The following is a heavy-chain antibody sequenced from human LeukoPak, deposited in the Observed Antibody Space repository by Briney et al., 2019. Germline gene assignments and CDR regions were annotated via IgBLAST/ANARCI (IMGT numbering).Heavy chain of an antibody. CDR3: AAGQTYCGGDCYPMDAFDI. CDR1: GYTFTSYG. D-gene: IGHD2-21*02. CDR2: IHIYRGNT. Sequence: ASVKVSCKASGYTFTSYGISWVRQAPGQGLEWMGWIHIYRGNTNYAQKFQGRVTMTTDTSTSTVYMEVRGLRSDDTAVYYCAAGQTYCGGDCYPMDAFDIWGQGTMVTVSS. J-gene: IGHJ3*02. V-gene: IGHV1-18*01.